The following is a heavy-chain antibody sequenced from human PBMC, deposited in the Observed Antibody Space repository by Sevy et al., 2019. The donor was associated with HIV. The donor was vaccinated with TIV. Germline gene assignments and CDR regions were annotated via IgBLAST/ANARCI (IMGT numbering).Heavy chain of an antibody. Sequence: SETLSLTCTVSGCSISNPDYNWGWIRQAPGKGLEWLGYIDDSGNTYDSPSLRSPISISIDTSKNQFSLTLLSVTAADTAVYFCARVTGPFGSLDPWGQGALVTVSS. CDR2: IDDSGNT. J-gene: IGHJ5*02. CDR1: GCSISNPDYN. CDR3: ARVTGPFGSLDP. V-gene: IGHV4-30-4*01. D-gene: IGHD3-9*01.